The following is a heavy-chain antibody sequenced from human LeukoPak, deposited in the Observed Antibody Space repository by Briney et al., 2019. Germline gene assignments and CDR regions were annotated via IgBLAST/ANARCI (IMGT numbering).Heavy chain of an antibody. CDR1: GPSLVVYY. CDR2: INPSVST. Sequence: SETRSLTCAVYGPSLVVYYWSWIRQPPGKGLEWIGEINPSVSTNYNPSLKSRVTISLDPPKNQFSLNLSSVTAADTAVYCCARGPRYSNNWFWYCDLGGRGTLVTVSS. CDR3: ARGPRYSNNWFWYCDL. J-gene: IGHJ2*01. D-gene: IGHD6-13*01. V-gene: IGHV4-34*01.